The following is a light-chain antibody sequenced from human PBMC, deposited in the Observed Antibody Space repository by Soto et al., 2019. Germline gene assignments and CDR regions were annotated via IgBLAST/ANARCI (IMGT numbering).Light chain of an antibody. CDR3: QQRSNWLFT. Sequence: EIVLTQSPATLSLPPGERATLSCRASQSVSRYLAWYQQKPGQAPRLLIYDASNRATGIPARFSGSGSGTDFTLTISSLEPEDFAVYYCQQRSNWLFTFGPGTKVDIK. CDR2: DAS. V-gene: IGKV3-11*01. J-gene: IGKJ3*01. CDR1: QSVSRY.